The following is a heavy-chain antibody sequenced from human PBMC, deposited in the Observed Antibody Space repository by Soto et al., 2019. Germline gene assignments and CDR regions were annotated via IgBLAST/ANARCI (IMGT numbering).Heavy chain of an antibody. CDR1: GFTFSSYG. J-gene: IGHJ4*02. CDR2: ISFDGSNK. CDR3: AKVMVYAKGEYYFDY. D-gene: IGHD2-8*01. V-gene: IGHV3-30*18. Sequence: AGGSLRLSCGASGFTFSSYGMHWVRQAPGKGLEWVAVISFDGSNKDYADSVKGRFTISRDNSKNTLYLQMNSLRAEDTAVYYCAKVMVYAKGEYYFDYWGQGTLVTVSS.